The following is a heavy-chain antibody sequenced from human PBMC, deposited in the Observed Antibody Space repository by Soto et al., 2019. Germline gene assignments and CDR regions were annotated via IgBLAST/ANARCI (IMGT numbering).Heavy chain of an antibody. V-gene: IGHV4-34*01. J-gene: IGHJ5*02. D-gene: IGHD3-22*01. Sequence: PSETLSLTCAVYGGSFSGYYWSWIRQPPGKGLEWIGEINHSGSTNYNPSLKSRVTISVGTSKNQFSLKLSSVTAADTAVYYCASYDSSVAQHNWFDPWGQGTLVTVSS. CDR1: GGSFSGYY. CDR2: INHSGST. CDR3: ASYDSSVAQHNWFDP.